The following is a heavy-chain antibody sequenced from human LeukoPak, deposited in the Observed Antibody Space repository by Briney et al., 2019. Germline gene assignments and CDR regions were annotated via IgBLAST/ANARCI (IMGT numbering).Heavy chain of an antibody. CDR1: GYSISSSSYY. D-gene: IGHD3-22*01. Sequence: SETLSHTCTVSGYSISSSSYYWGWIRQPPGKGLEWIGSIYYSGSTYYNPSLKSRVTISVDTSKNQFSLKLSSVTAADTAVYYCARGPYSYDSSGAFDIWGQGTMVTVSS. V-gene: IGHV4-39*07. CDR2: IYYSGST. CDR3: ARGPYSYDSSGAFDI. J-gene: IGHJ3*02.